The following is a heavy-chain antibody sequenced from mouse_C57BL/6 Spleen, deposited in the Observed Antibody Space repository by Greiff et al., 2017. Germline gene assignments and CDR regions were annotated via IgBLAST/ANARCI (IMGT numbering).Heavy chain of an antibody. CDR2: INPNNGGT. CDR3: AKGYGFLFAY. Sequence: EVKLVESGPELVKPGASVKMSCKASGYTFTDYNMHWVKQSHGKSLEWIGYINPNNGGTSYNQKFKGKATLTVNKSSSTAYMELRSLTSEDSAVYYCAKGYGFLFAYWGQGTLVTVSA. J-gene: IGHJ3*01. CDR1: GYTFTDYN. V-gene: IGHV1-22*01. D-gene: IGHD2-2*01.